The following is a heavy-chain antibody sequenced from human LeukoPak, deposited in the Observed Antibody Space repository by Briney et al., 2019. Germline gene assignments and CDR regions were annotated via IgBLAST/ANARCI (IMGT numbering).Heavy chain of an antibody. CDR1: GFTFRSYW. D-gene: IGHD5-12*01. V-gene: IGHV3-74*01. J-gene: IGHJ4*02. CDR3: AKDSNFGYDYFFPVGD. CDR2: INTDGSTT. Sequence: GGSLRLSCAASGFTFRSYWMHWVRQVPGKGLMWVSHINTDGSTTTYADSVKGRFTISRDNAKNTLYLQMNSLRAEDMAVYYCAKDSNFGYDYFFPVGDWGQGTLVTVSS.